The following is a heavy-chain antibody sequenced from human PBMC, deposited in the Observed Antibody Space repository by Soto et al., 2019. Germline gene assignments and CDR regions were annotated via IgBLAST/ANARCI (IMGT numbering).Heavy chain of an antibody. CDR2: VNHSGST. Sequence: SETLSLTCAVYGGSFSGYFWSWIRQPPGKGLEWIGEVNHSGSTSYNPSLKSRVTISVDTSKNQFSLELTSVTAADTAVYYCARGPRYQLLNYFAYWGLGTLVTIS. V-gene: IGHV4-34*01. CDR3: ARGPRYQLLNYFAY. CDR1: GGSFSGYF. J-gene: IGHJ4*02. D-gene: IGHD2-2*01.